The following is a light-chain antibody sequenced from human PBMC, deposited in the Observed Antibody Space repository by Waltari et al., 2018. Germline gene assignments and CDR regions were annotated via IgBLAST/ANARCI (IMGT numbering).Light chain of an antibody. CDR3: QQYYSTPQT. V-gene: IGKV4-1*01. J-gene: IGKJ1*01. CDR2: WAS. Sequence: DIVMTQSPDSLAESLGERATINCKSSQSVLYSSNNKNYLAWYQQKPGQPPKLLISWASTRESGVPDQFSGSGSGTDFTLTISSLQAEDVALYYCQQYYSTPQTFGQGTKVEIK. CDR1: QSVLYSSNNKNY.